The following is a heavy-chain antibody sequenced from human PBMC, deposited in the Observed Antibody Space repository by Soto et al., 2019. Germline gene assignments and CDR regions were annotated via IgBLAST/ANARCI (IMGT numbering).Heavy chain of an antibody. V-gene: IGHV3-30-3*01. CDR2: ISYDGSNK. CDR1: GFTFSSYA. CDR3: ARDRMDIVLVPAAHYYYYGMDV. Sequence: QVQLVESGGGVVQPGRSLRLSCAASGFTFSSYAMHWVRQAPGKGLEWVAVISYDGSNKYYADSVKGRFTISRDNSKNTLNLQMNSLRAEDTAVYYCARDRMDIVLVPAAHYYYYGMDVWGQGTTVTVSS. D-gene: IGHD2-2*03. J-gene: IGHJ6*02.